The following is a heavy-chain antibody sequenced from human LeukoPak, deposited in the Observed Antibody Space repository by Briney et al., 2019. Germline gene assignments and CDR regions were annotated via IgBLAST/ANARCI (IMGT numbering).Heavy chain of an antibody. CDR3: ARGGGTVVTQPFDY. CDR2: INWNGGST. D-gene: IGHD4-23*01. Sequence: PGESLRLSCAASGFTFDDYGMSWVRQAPGKGLEWVSGINWNGGSTGYADSVKGRFTISRDNAKNSLYLQMNSLRAEDTALYYCARGGGTVVTQPFDYWGQGTLVTVSS. V-gene: IGHV3-20*04. J-gene: IGHJ4*02. CDR1: GFTFDDYG.